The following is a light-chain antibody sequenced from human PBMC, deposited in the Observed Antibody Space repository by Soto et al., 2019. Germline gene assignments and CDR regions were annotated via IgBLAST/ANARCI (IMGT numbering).Light chain of an antibody. CDR3: QQRSNWPPYT. V-gene: IGKV3-11*01. Sequence: EIVLTQSPATLSLSPGERATLSCRASQSVSSYLVWYQQKPGQAPRLLIYDASNRATGIPARFSGSGSGTDFTLTISSLEPEHFAVYYCQQRSNWPPYTFGQVTKLAIK. CDR1: QSVSSY. CDR2: DAS. J-gene: IGKJ2*01.